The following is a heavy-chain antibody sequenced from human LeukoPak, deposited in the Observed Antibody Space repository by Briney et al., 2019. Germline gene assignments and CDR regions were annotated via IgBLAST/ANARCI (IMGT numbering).Heavy chain of an antibody. V-gene: IGHV4-4*02. J-gene: IGHJ3*02. Sequence: SGTLSLTCAVSGGSISSSNWWSWVRQPPGKGLEWIGEIYHSGSTNYNPSLKSRVTISVDTSKNQFSLKLSSVTAADTAVYYCARGVGGSEDAFDIWGQGTMVTDSS. D-gene: IGHD3-16*01. CDR1: GGSISSSNW. CDR2: IYHSGST. CDR3: ARGVGGSEDAFDI.